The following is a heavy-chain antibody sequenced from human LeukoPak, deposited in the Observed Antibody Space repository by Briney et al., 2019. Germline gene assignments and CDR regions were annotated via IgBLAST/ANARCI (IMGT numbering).Heavy chain of an antibody. CDR3: ASTYYYDSSGYYSQAGAFDI. J-gene: IGHJ3*02. D-gene: IGHD3-22*01. V-gene: IGHV4-4*07. CDR1: GGSISSYY. Sequence: PSETLSLTCTVSGGSISSYYWSWIRQPAGKGLEWIGRIYTSGSTNYNPSLKSRVTISVDRSKNQFSLKLSSVTAADTAVYYCASTYYYDSSGYYSQAGAFDIWGQGTMVTVSS. CDR2: IYTSGST.